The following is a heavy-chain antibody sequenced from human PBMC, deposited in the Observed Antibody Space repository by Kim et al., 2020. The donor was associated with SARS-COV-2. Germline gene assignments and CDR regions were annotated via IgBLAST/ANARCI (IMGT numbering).Heavy chain of an antibody. CDR2: IYTSGST. J-gene: IGHJ5*02. D-gene: IGHD6-6*01. Sequence: SETLSLTCTVSGGSISSYYWSWIRQPAGKGLEWIGRIYTSGSTNYNPSLKSRVTMSVDTSKNQFYLKLSSVTAADTAVYYCARGYSSSREGGNWFDPWGQGTLVTVSS. V-gene: IGHV4-4*07. CDR3: ARGYSSSREGGNWFDP. CDR1: GGSISSYY.